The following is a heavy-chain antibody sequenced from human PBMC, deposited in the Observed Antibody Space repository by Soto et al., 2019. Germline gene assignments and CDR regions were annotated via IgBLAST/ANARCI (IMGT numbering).Heavy chain of an antibody. CDR3: AKDLGSYYYYGMDV. J-gene: IGHJ6*02. D-gene: IGHD1-26*01. CDR2: ISYDGSNK. V-gene: IGHV3-30*18. CDR1: GFTFSSYG. Sequence: PGGSLRLSCAASGFTFSSYGMHWVRQAPGKGLEWVAVISYDGSNKYYADSVKGRFTISRDNSKNTLYLQMNSLRAEDTAVYYCAKDLGSYYYYGMDVWGQGTTVPVYS.